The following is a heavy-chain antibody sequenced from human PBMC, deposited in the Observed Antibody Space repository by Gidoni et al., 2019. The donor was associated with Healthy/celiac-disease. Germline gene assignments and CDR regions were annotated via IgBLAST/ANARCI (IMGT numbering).Heavy chain of an antibody. V-gene: IGHV3-23*01. J-gene: IGHJ4*02. CDR1: GFTFSSYD. CDR2: ISGSGGST. D-gene: IGHD6-19*01. CDR3: AKEGIAVAGSDY. Sequence: EVQLLESGGGLVQPGGSLSLSCAASGFTFSSYDMSWVRQAPGKGLEWVSAISGSGGSTYYADSVKVRFTISRDNSKNTLYLQMNSLRAEDTAVYYCAKEGIAVAGSDYWGQGTLVTVSS.